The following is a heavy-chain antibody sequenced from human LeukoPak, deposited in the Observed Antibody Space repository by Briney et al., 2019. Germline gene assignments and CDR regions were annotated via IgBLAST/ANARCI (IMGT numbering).Heavy chain of an antibody. Sequence: WGSLRLSCAASGSSFSSYDIHWVRQVTGKGLEWVSGIGTAGEIYYPGSVKGRFTISRENAKNSLYLQMNSLRAGDTAVYYCARAAYSSTWYSRYFDLWGRGTLVTVSS. CDR3: ARAAYSSTWYSRYFDL. J-gene: IGHJ2*01. CDR2: IGTAGEI. CDR1: GSSFSSYD. V-gene: IGHV3-13*01. D-gene: IGHD6-13*01.